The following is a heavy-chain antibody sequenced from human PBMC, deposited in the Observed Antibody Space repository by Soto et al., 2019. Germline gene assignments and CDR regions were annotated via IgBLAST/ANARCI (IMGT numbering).Heavy chain of an antibody. CDR3: ARGGISHWAYFYYMDV. CDR1: GGSLGDYF. CDR2: INHLGSI. Sequence: PSETLSLTCVVSGGSLGDYFWSWIRQPPGMALEWIGEINHLGSINYNPSLKSRVTMSADTSKNQFSLTLNSVTAADTATYYCARGGISHWAYFYYMDVWDRGTTVTVSS. V-gene: IGHV4-34*01. D-gene: IGHD2-21*01. J-gene: IGHJ6*03.